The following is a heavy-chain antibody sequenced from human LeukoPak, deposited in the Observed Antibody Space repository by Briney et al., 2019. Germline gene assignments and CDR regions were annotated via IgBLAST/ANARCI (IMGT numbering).Heavy chain of an antibody. CDR3: ARARGYGFIFDY. D-gene: IGHD4-17*01. V-gene: IGHV4-30-2*01. Sequence: SETLSLTCTVSGGSISSGGYSWSWIRQPPGKGLEWIGYIYHSGSTYYNPSLKSQVTISVDRSKNQFSLKLSSVTAADTAVYYCARARGYGFIFDYWGQGTLVTVSS. CDR1: GGSISSGGYS. CDR2: IYHSGST. J-gene: IGHJ4*02.